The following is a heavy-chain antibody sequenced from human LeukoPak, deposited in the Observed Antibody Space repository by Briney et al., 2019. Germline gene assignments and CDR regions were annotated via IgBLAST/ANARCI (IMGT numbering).Heavy chain of an antibody. Sequence: ASVKVSCKASGYTFTSYDINWVRQATGQGLEWMGWMNPNSGNTGYAQKFQGRVTMTRNTSISTAYMELSSLRSEDTTVYYCARILSQWELHLRDWGQGTLVTVSS. CDR2: MNPNSGNT. V-gene: IGHV1-8*01. J-gene: IGHJ4*02. CDR1: GYTFTSYD. CDR3: ARILSQWELHLRD. D-gene: IGHD1-26*01.